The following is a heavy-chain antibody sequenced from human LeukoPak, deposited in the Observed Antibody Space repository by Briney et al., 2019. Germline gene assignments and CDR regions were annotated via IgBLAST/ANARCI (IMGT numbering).Heavy chain of an antibody. J-gene: IGHJ5*02. V-gene: IGHV4-39*07. CDR3: ASRWFGELYNWFDP. Sequence: SETLSLTCTVSGDSISSSSYYWDWIRQPPGKGLEWIGSTFYSGSSYYNPSLKSRVTISVDTSKNQFSLKLSSVTAADTAVYYCASRWFGELYNWFDPWGQGTLVTVSS. CDR2: TFYSGSS. D-gene: IGHD3-10*01. CDR1: GDSISSSSYY.